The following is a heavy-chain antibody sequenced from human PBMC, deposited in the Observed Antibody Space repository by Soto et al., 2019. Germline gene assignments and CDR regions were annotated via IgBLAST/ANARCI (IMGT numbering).Heavy chain of an antibody. V-gene: IGHV4-59*01. J-gene: IGHJ5*02. CDR2: IYYSGST. CDR1: GGSISSYY. CDR3: ARATIHDFWSGYYSPAQVWFDP. Sequence: ETLSLTCTVSGGSISSYYWSWIRQPPGKGLEWIGYIYYSGSTNYNPSLKSRVTISVDTSKNQFSLKLSSVTAADTAVYYCARATIHDFWSGYYSPAQVWFDPWGQGALVTVSS. D-gene: IGHD3-3*01.